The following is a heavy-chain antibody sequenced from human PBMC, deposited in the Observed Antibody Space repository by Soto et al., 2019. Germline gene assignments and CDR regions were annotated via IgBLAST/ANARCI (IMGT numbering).Heavy chain of an antibody. D-gene: IGHD4-17*01. V-gene: IGHV3-23*01. CDR2: IGANGGGT. CDR3: ARVPNGDYLGAFDF. Sequence: EVQLLEPGGGLVQPGGSLRLSCAASGFTFSSFFMSWVRQAPGKGLDWVSGIGANGGGTYYADSVKGRFIISRDNSKNTLYLQMHGLSAEDSAVYYCARVPNGDYLGAFDFWGQKTMVTVSS. CDR1: GFTFSSFF. J-gene: IGHJ3*01.